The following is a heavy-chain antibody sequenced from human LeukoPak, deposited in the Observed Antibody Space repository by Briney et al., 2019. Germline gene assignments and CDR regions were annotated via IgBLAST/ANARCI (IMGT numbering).Heavy chain of an antibody. V-gene: IGHV3-7*01. CDR2: IKQDGSEK. D-gene: IGHD6-19*01. CDR1: GFTFSSYW. CDR3: ARDKDSGWTDY. Sequence: GGSLRLSCAASGFTFSSYWMSWVRQAPGKGLEWVANIKQDGSEKYYVDSVKGRFTISRDNAKNSLYLQMNSPRAEDTAVYYCARDKDSGWTDYWGQGTLVTVSS. J-gene: IGHJ4*02.